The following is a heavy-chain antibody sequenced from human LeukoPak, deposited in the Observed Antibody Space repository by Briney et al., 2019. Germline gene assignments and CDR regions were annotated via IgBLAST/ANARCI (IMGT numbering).Heavy chain of an antibody. Sequence: GSLRLSCAASGFSFGGYAMTWVRQAPGKGLEWVSVISGSGATPQYADSVRGRFTISRDNSGNMLYLQMSSLGAEDTAIYYCAKAARGYTASSPDSWGQGALVTVSS. CDR1: GFSFGGYA. CDR2: ISGSGATP. CDR3: AKAARGYTASSPDS. V-gene: IGHV3-23*01. J-gene: IGHJ4*02. D-gene: IGHD2-2*02.